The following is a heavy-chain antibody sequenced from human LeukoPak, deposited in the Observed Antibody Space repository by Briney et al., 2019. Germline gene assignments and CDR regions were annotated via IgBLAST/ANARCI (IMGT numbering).Heavy chain of an antibody. CDR2: INHSGST. V-gene: IGHV4-34*01. CDR3: ARARYSYELKRGDWFDP. D-gene: IGHD5-18*01. Sequence: LVNPSETLSLTCAVYGGSFSGYYWSWIRQPPGKGLEWIGEINHSGSTNYNPSLKSRVTISVDTSKNQFSLKLSSVTAADTAVYYCARARYSYELKRGDWFDPWGQGTLVTVSS. CDR1: GGSFSGYY. J-gene: IGHJ5*02.